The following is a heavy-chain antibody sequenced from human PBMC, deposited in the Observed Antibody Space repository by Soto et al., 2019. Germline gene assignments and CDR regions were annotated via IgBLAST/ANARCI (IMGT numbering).Heavy chain of an antibody. J-gene: IGHJ4*02. Sequence: EVQLVESGGGWVQPGRSLRLSCAASGFTFDVYAMHWVRQAPGKGLEWVSGINYNSGSVGYADSVTGRFTISRDNAKNSLQLQMNSLRTEDTAVYYCAKDISLRGWVYLVVEYWGQGTLVTVTP. CDR1: GFTFDVYA. V-gene: IGHV3-9*01. D-gene: IGHD6-13*01. CDR2: INYNSGSV. CDR3: AKDISLRGWVYLVVEY.